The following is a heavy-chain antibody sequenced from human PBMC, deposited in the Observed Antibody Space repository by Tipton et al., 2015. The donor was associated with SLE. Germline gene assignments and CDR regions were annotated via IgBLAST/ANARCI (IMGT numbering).Heavy chain of an antibody. D-gene: IGHD4-17*01. V-gene: IGHV4-59*08. CDR3: AAMYGDARTNWFDS. J-gene: IGHJ5*01. CDR1: GGSISTYY. CDR2: ISYTGTA. Sequence: TLSLTCTVSGGSISTYYWSWIRQPPGKGLEWIAYISYTGTADYSPSLKSRVTISLDTSMNQFSLKLNSVTAADTALYYCAAMYGDARTNWFDSWGQGTLVTVSS.